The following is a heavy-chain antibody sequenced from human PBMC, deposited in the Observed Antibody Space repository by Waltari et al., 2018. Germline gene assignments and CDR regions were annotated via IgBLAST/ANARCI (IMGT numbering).Heavy chain of an antibody. CDR1: GGSISPYS. V-gene: IGHV4-59*01. D-gene: IGHD2-15*01. CDR2: FYDSGNT. J-gene: IGHJ3*02. CDR3: ARLHCGDGICYDAFDI. Sequence: QVQLQESCPGLVKPSAPLSLTCTVSGGSISPYSCSWLRQPPGKGLAWIGYFYDSGNTNYNPSLKSRVTLSVDTPKNLFSLKLTSVTAADTAIYYCARLHCGDGICYDAFDIWGQGTMVTVSS.